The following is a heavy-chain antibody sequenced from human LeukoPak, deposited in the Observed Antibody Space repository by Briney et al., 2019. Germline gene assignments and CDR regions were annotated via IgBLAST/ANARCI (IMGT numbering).Heavy chain of an antibody. Sequence: ASVKVSCKASGYTFIDHYMHWVRQAPGQGLEWMGWIDPNSGGTHYAQKFQGRVTMTRDTSISTAYMELSRLRSDDTAVYYCARTETYYGSGSYFDAFDIWGQGTMVTVSS. D-gene: IGHD3-10*01. CDR1: GYTFIDHY. CDR3: ARTETYYGSGSYFDAFDI. CDR2: IDPNSGGT. V-gene: IGHV1-2*02. J-gene: IGHJ3*02.